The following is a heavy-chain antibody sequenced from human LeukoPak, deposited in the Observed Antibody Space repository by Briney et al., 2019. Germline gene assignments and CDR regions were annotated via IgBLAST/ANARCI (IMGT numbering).Heavy chain of an antibody. J-gene: IGHJ4*02. CDR2: IIPIFGTA. Sequence: GASVKVSCKASGGTFSSYAISWVRQAPGQGLEWMGGIIPIFGTANYAQKFQGRVTITADKSTSTAYMELSRLRSDDTAVYYCAIGSGWYYHFDYWGQGTLVTVSS. CDR3: AIGSGWYYHFDY. D-gene: IGHD6-19*01. CDR1: GGTFSSYA. V-gene: IGHV1-69*06.